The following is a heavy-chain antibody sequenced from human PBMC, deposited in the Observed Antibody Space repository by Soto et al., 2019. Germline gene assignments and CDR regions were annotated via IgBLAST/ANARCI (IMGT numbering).Heavy chain of an antibody. CDR3: VRGDRISIFGVPSWLDP. CDR2: IIPDSGAT. D-gene: IGHD3-3*01. Sequence: ASVKVSCKAAGYTFTGDYIHWVRQAPGQGLEWMGWIIPDSGATNYTQKFQGRVTMTSETSTNTAFLELSRLRSDDTAVYFCVRGDRISIFGVPSWLDPWGQGTLLTLS. V-gene: IGHV1-2*02. J-gene: IGHJ5*02. CDR1: GYTFTGDY.